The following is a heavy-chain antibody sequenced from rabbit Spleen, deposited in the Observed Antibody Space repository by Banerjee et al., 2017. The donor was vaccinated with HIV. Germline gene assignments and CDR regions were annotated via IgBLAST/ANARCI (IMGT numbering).Heavy chain of an antibody. Sequence: QQQLVESGGGLVKPGASLTLTCKASGFSFNNRHVMCWVRQAPGKGLEWIACINTNTGNTAYANWAKGRFTISKTSSTTVTLQMTSLTAADTATYFCARGPVSGIHTYVDYFNLWGQGTLVTVS. J-gene: IGHJ4*01. CDR1: GFSFNNRHV. CDR2: INTNTGNT. V-gene: IGHV1S45*01. CDR3: ARGPVSGIHTYVDYFNL. D-gene: IGHD1-1*01.